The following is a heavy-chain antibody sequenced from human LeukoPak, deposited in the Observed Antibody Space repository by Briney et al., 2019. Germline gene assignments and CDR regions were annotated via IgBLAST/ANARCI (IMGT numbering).Heavy chain of an antibody. Sequence: GGSLRLSCTVSGFTVSDNYMCWVRQAPGKGLEWVSAFYVGGNTFYADSVKGRFTISRDYSKNTLFLQTNSLKAEDTALYYCAKDGLYGDFPGIWGQGTLVIVSS. CDR3: AKDGLYGDFPGI. J-gene: IGHJ1*01. CDR1: GFTVSDNY. D-gene: IGHD2-21*02. CDR2: FYVGGNT. V-gene: IGHV3-53*01.